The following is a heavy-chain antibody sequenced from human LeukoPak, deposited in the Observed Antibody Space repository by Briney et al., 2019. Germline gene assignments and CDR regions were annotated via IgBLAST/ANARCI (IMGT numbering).Heavy chain of an antibody. J-gene: IGHJ4*02. Sequence: GGSLRLSSAASGFTFSSYAMSWVRQAPGKGLEWVSAISGSGGSTYYADSVKGRFTISRDNSKNTLYLQMNSLRAEDTAVYYCANGNSSGIFDYWGQGTLVTVSS. V-gene: IGHV3-23*01. D-gene: IGHD6-19*01. CDR1: GFTFSSYA. CDR3: ANGNSSGIFDY. CDR2: ISGSGGST.